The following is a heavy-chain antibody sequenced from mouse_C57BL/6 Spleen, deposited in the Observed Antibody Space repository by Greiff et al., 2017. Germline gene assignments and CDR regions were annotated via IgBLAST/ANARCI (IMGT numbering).Heavy chain of an antibody. V-gene: IGHV1-55*01. J-gene: IGHJ2*01. CDR3: ARVPLPNYYGSSPYFDY. Sequence: QVQLQQPGAELVKPGASVKMSCKASGYTFTSYWITWVKQRPGQGLEWIGDIYPGSGSTNYNEKFKSKATLTVDTSSSTAYMQLSSLTSEDSAVYYCARVPLPNYYGSSPYFDYWGQGTTLTVSS. D-gene: IGHD1-1*01. CDR2: IYPGSGST. CDR1: GYTFTSYW.